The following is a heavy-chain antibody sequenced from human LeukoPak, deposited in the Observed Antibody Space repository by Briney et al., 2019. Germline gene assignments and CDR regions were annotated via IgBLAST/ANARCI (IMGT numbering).Heavy chain of an antibody. D-gene: IGHD6-19*01. J-gene: IGHJ4*02. CDR3: AKDLWYSSASFGY. CDR1: GFTFSSYA. V-gene: IGHV3-23*01. Sequence: GGSLRLSCAASGFTFSSYAMSWVRQAPGKGLEWVSAISGSGGSTYYADSVKGRFTISRDNSKNALYLQMNSLRAEDAAVYYCAKDLWYSSASFGYWGQGTLVTVSS. CDR2: ISGSGGST.